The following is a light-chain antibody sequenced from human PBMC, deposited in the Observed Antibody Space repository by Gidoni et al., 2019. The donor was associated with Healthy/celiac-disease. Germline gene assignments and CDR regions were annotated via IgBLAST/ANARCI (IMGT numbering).Light chain of an antibody. CDR3: QQYYSYPPT. CDR2: AAS. J-gene: IGKJ1*01. CDR1: QGISSY. V-gene: IGKV1-8*01. Sequence: AIRMTQSPSSFSASTGDRVTTTCRASQGISSYLAWYQQKPGKAPKLLIYAASTLQRGVPSRFSGSGSGTDFTLTISCLQSEDFATYYCQQYYSYPPTFGQGTKVEIK.